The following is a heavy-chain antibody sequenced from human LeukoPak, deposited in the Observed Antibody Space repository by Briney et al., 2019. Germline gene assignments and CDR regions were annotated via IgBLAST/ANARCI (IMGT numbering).Heavy chain of an antibody. D-gene: IGHD2-2*01. Sequence: PRASVKVSCKASGYTFTGYYMHWVRQAPGQGLEWMGWINPNSGGTNYAQKFQGRVAMTRDTSISTAYMELNRLRSDDTAVYYCARDVGEYCSSTSCYASDKWGQGTLVTVSS. CDR1: GYTFTGYY. J-gene: IGHJ4*02. CDR3: ARDVGEYCSSTSCYASDK. V-gene: IGHV1-2*02. CDR2: INPNSGGT.